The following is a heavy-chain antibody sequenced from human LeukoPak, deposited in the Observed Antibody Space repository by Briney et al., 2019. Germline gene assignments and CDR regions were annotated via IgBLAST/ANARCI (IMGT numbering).Heavy chain of an antibody. Sequence: NPSETLSLTCAVSGGSISSGGYSWSWIRQPPGKGLEWIGYIYHSGSTYYNPSLKSRVTISVDRSKNQFSLKLSSVTAADTAVYYCAGISYRYLFDYWGQGTLVTVSS. CDR2: IYHSGST. CDR3: AGISYRYLFDY. V-gene: IGHV4-30-2*01. D-gene: IGHD1-14*01. J-gene: IGHJ4*02. CDR1: GGSISSGGYS.